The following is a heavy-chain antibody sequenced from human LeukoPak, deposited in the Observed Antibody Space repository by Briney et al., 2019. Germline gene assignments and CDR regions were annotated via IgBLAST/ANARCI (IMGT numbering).Heavy chain of an antibody. D-gene: IGHD3-10*01. CDR1: GFTFSSYD. V-gene: IGHV3-13*04. J-gene: IGHJ3*02. Sequence: GGSLRLSCAASGFTFSSYDMHWVRQATGKGLEWVSAIGTAGDTYYPGSVKGRFTISRENAKNSLYLQMNSLRAGDTAVYYCARGVWFGELLYPSDAFDIWGQGTMVTVSS. CDR3: ARGVWFGELLYPSDAFDI. CDR2: IGTAGDT.